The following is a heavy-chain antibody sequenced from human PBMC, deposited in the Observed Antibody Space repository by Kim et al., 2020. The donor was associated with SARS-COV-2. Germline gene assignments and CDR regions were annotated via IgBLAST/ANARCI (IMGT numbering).Heavy chain of an antibody. V-gene: IGHV4-31*03. D-gene: IGHD3-22*01. CDR2: IYYSGST. CDR3: ARAVYDSSFGAFDI. J-gene: IGHJ3*02. Sequence: SETLSLTCTVSGGSISSGGYYWSWIRQHPGKGLEWIGYIYYSGSTYYNPSLKSRVTISVDTSKNQFSLKLSSVTASDTAVYYCARAVYDSSFGAFDIWGQGTMVTVSS. CDR1: GGSISSGGYY.